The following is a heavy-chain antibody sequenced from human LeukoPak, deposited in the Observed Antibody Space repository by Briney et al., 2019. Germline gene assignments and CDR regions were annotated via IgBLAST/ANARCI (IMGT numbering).Heavy chain of an antibody. CDR1: GGSISSSSYY. D-gene: IGHD3-22*01. J-gene: IGHJ4*02. V-gene: IGHV4-39*01. CDR3: ARQEVYYYDSSGYWD. CDR2: IYYSGST. Sequence: SETLSLTCTVSGGSISSSSYYWGWIRQPPGKGLEWIGSIYYSGSTYYNPSLKSRVTISVDTSKNQFSLKLSSVTAADTAVYYCARQEVYYYDSSGYWDWGQGTLVTVSS.